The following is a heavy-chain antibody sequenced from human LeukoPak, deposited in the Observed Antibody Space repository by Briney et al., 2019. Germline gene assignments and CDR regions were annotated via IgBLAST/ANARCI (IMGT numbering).Heavy chain of an antibody. J-gene: IGHJ4*02. D-gene: IGHD1-26*01. V-gene: IGHV4-4*07. Sequence: SETLSLTCSVSGGSISSYHWSWIRQPAGRGLEWIGRIYSSGSTNYNPSLKSRVTISGDKSKNQLSLKLSSVTAADTAVYYCARDRVGAMDFDYWGQGTLVTVSS. CDR3: ARDRVGAMDFDY. CDR2: IYSSGST. CDR1: GGSISSYH.